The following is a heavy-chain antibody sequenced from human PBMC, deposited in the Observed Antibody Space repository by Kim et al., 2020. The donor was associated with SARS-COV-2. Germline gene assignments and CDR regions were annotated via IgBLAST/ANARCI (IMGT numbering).Heavy chain of an antibody. D-gene: IGHD2-21*01. V-gene: IGHV5-51*01. J-gene: IGHJ6*02. Sequence: NQPFQGQVTISADKSISTAYLQWSSLKASDTAMYYCARQGIGLYYYGVDVWGQGTTVTVSS. CDR3: ARQGIGLYYYGVDV.